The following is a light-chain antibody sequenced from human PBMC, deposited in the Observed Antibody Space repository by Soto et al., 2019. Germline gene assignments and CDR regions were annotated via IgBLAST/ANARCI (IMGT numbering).Light chain of an antibody. J-gene: IGKJ3*01. CDR3: QQYSSSPLFT. Sequence: VLTQSPGTLSLSPGERATLSCRASQNLNSNYLAWYQLKPGQAPRLLIYGASSRATGIPDRFSGSGSGTDFTLTISRLEPEDVAVYYCQQYSSSPLFTFGPGTKVNIK. CDR1: QNLNSNY. CDR2: GAS. V-gene: IGKV3-20*01.